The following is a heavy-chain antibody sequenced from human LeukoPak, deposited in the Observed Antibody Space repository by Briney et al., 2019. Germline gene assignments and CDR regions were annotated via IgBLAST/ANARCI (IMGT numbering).Heavy chain of an antibody. CDR3: AKDPQNCSGGSCYTPGYYFDY. Sequence: PGGSLRLSCAASGFTFSSYARNWVRQAPGKGLEWVSAISGNGGSTYYADSVKGHFTISRDNSKNTLYLQMNSLRAEDTAVYYCAKDPQNCSGGSCYTPGYYFDYWGQGTLVTVSS. V-gene: IGHV3-23*01. CDR1: GFTFSSYA. J-gene: IGHJ4*02. CDR2: ISGNGGST. D-gene: IGHD2-15*01.